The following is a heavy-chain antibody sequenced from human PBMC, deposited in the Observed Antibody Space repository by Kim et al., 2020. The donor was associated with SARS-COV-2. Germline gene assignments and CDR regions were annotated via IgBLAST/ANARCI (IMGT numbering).Heavy chain of an antibody. V-gene: IGHV1-8*01. CDR1: GYTFTSYD. CDR3: ARAVSRITVIVVVSLRGYYMDV. J-gene: IGHJ6*03. CDR2: MNPNSGNT. D-gene: IGHD3-22*01. Sequence: ASVKVSCKASGYTFTSYDINWVRQATGQGLEWMGWMNPNSGNTGYAQKFQGRVTMTRNTSISTAYMGLSSLRSEDTAVYYCARAVSRITVIVVVSLRGYYMDVGGKGTTVTVSS.